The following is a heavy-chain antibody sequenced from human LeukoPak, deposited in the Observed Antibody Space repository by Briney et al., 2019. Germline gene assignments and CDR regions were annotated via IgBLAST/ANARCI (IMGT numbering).Heavy chain of an antibody. CDR3: VRGGYSSGSGDY. CDR1: GYTLTDYN. J-gene: IGHJ4*02. D-gene: IGHD3-10*01. Sequence: ASVKVSCKASGYTLTDYNMHWVRQAPGQGLEWMAWINPKSGGTDYAQKSQGRVTLTRDTSINTAYMELSRLISDDTAVYYCVRGGYSSGSGDYWGQGALVTVSS. CDR2: INPKSGGT. V-gene: IGHV1-2*02.